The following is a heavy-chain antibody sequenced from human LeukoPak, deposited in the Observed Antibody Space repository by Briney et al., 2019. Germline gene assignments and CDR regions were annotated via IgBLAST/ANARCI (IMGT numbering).Heavy chain of an antibody. J-gene: IGHJ4*02. CDR2: ISDSGGRT. CDR1: GITLSNYG. D-gene: IGHD3-22*01. Sequence: HSGGALRLSWAVSGITLSNYGMSWVRQAPGKGLEWVAGISDSGGRTIYAASVKGRFTISRYNSKNTLYLQMNSLRAEDTAVYFCAKRGVVIRVILVGFHKEAYYFDSWGQGALVTVSS. V-gene: IGHV3-23*01. CDR3: AKRGVVIRVILVGFHKEAYYFDS.